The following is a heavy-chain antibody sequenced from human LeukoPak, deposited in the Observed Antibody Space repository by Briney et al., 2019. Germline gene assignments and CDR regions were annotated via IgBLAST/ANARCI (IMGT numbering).Heavy chain of an antibody. J-gene: IGHJ4*02. V-gene: IGHV3-74*01. D-gene: IGHD6-13*01. CDR1: GFTFTSYW. Sequence: GGSLRLSCAASGFTFTSYWMHWVRQAPGEGQVWVSEINSDGTITNYADSVKGRFTISRDNAKNTLFLQMNSLRAEDTALYYSTKLAADDSWGQGTLVTVSS. CDR3: TKLAADDS. CDR2: INSDGTIT.